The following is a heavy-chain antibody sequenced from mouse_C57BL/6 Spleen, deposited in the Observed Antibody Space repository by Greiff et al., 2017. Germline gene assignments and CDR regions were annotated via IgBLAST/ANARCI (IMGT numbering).Heavy chain of an antibody. D-gene: IGHD1-1*01. V-gene: IGHV1-82*01. CDR2: ICPGDGDT. Sequence: VMLVESGPELVKPGASVKISCKASGYAFSSSWMNWVKQRPGKGLEWIGRICPGDGDTNYNGKFKGKATLTADKSSSTAYMQLSSLTSEDSAVYFCARNGSPQAWFAYWGQGTLVTVSA. CDR1: GYAFSSSW. CDR3: ARNGSPQAWFAY. J-gene: IGHJ3*01.